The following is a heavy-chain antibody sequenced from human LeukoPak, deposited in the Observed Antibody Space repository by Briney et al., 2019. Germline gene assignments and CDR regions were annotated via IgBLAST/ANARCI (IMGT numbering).Heavy chain of an antibody. CDR2: INPNSGGT. CDR3: ARPHTVLYNWFDP. CDR1: GYTFTGYY. J-gene: IGHJ5*02. Sequence: ASVKVSCKASGYTFTGYYMHWVRQAPGQGLEWMGRINPNSGGTNYAQKLQGRVTMTRDTSISTAYMELSRLGSDDTAVYYCARPHTVLYNWFDPWGQGTLVTVSS. D-gene: IGHD4-11*01. V-gene: IGHV1-2*06.